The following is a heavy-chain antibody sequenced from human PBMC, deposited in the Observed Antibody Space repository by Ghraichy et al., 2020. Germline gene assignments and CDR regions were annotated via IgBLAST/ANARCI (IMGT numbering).Heavy chain of an antibody. Sequence: GGSLRLSCAASGFSFSASAMHWVRQASGKGLEWVGRIRIKANFYATEYAASVKGRFTISRDDSKNTAYLQMNSLKTEDTAVYYCTRLALNSGDSHWGQGTLVTVSS. CDR2: IRIKANFYAT. D-gene: IGHD4-23*01. CDR1: GFSFSASA. J-gene: IGHJ4*02. V-gene: IGHV3-73*01. CDR3: TRLALNSGDSH.